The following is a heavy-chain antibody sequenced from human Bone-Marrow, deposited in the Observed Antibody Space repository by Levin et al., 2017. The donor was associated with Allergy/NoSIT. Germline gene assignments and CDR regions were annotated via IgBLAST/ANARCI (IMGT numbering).Heavy chain of an antibody. CDR2: ITSSSSTI. V-gene: IGHV3-48*01. CDR1: GFTFSSYS. Sequence: GGSLRLSCAASGFTFSSYSMNWVRQAPGKGLEWVSYITSSSSTIYYADSVKGRFTISRDNAKNSLYLQMNSLRAEDTAVYYCARYAPDGSGKEALYYYYMDVWGKGTTVTVSS. CDR3: ARYAPDGSGKEALYYYYMDV. J-gene: IGHJ6*03. D-gene: IGHD3-10*01.